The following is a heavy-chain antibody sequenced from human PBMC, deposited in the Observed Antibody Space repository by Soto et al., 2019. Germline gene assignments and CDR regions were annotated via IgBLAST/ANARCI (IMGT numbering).Heavy chain of an antibody. V-gene: IGHV4-34*01. Sequence: SETLSLTCAVYGGSFSDYYWSWIRQPPGKGLEWIGEINHGGSTNYNPSLKSRVTISVDTSKNQFSLKLSSVTAADTAVYYCASLTPFPYYDSRGREGPPIACWGQGTLVT. CDR2: INHGGST. CDR3: ASLTPFPYYDSRGREGPPIAC. D-gene: IGHD3-22*01. J-gene: IGHJ4*02. CDR1: GGSFSDYY.